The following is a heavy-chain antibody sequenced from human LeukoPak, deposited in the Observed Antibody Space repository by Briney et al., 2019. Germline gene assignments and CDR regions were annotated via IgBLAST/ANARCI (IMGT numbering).Heavy chain of an antibody. D-gene: IGHD1-26*01. Sequence: PGGSLRLSCAASGFTFSSYGMSWVRQAPGKGLEWVSSISGSGDSTNYADSVKGRFTISRDNSKNTLYLQMNSLRAEDTAIYYCAKRWSWDDAFDIWGQGTMVTVSS. CDR1: GFTFSSYG. CDR3: AKRWSWDDAFDI. V-gene: IGHV3-23*01. CDR2: ISGSGDST. J-gene: IGHJ3*02.